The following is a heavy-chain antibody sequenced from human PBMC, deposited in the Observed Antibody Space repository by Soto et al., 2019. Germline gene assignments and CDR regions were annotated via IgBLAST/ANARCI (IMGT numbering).Heavy chain of an antibody. Sequence: PGGSLRLSCAASGFTFSDYYMTWMRQTPGRGLEWISYIGGPGGRIEYADTVKGRFTISRDNAQKSLFLQMDGLRFDDTATYFCAKEIFTYSGAAYDIWGQGTKVTVSS. CDR1: GFTFSDYY. J-gene: IGHJ3*02. CDR3: AKEIFTYSGAAYDI. D-gene: IGHD1-26*01. CDR2: IGGPGGRI. V-gene: IGHV3-11*01.